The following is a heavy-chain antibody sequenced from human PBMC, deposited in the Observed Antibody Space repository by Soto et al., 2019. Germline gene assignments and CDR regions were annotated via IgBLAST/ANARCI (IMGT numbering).Heavy chain of an antibody. Sequence: GGSLRLSCAASGFTFSSYGMHWVRQAPGKGLEWVAVIWYDGSNKYYADSVKGRFTISRDNSKNTLYLQMNSLRAEDTAVYYCARARANRDFWSGYPFDYWGQGTLVTVSS. V-gene: IGHV3-33*01. CDR1: GFTFSSYG. CDR2: IWYDGSNK. J-gene: IGHJ4*02. CDR3: ARARANRDFWSGYPFDY. D-gene: IGHD3-3*01.